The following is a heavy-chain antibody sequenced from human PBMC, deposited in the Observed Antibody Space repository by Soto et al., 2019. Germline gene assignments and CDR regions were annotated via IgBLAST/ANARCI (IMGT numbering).Heavy chain of an antibody. J-gene: IGHJ4*02. CDR3: ARMDYYAAFDY. CDR2: IYYSGST. D-gene: IGHD3-10*01. V-gene: IGHV4-39*01. CDR1: GGSISSSSYY. Sequence: SETLSLTCTVSGGSISSSSYYWGWIRQPPGKGLEWIGSIYYSGSTYYNPSLKSRVTISVDTSKNQFSLKLSSVTAADTAVYYCARMDYYAAFDYWGQGTLVTVSS.